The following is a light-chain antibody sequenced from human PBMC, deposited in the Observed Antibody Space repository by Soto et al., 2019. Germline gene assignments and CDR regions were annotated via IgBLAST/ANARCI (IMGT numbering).Light chain of an antibody. CDR1: IGSIASNY. V-gene: IGLV6-57*01. CDR2: DDN. J-gene: IGLJ7*01. CDR3: QAFDSSNHVV. Sequence: NFMLTQPHSVSESPGKTVTISCTRTIGSIASNYVQWYQQRPGISPSAVIYDDNQRPSGVPDRFSGSIDSSSNSASLTISGLQTEDEADYYCQAFDSSNHVVFGGGTQLTVL.